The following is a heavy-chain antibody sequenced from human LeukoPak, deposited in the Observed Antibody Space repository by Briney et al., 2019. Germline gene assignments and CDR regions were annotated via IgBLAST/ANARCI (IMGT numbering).Heavy chain of an antibody. CDR2: ISGSGGST. Sequence: PGGSLRLSCAASGFTFSSYAMSWVRQAPGKGLEWVSAISGSGGSTYYADSVKGRFTISRDNAKNTLYLQMNSLRAEDTAVYYCAREDGYGDYGGAFDIWGQGTMVTVSS. J-gene: IGHJ3*02. D-gene: IGHD4-17*01. V-gene: IGHV3-23*01. CDR1: GFTFSSYA. CDR3: AREDGYGDYGGAFDI.